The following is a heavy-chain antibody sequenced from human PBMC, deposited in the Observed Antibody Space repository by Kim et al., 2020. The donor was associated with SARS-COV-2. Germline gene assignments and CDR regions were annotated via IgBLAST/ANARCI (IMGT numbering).Heavy chain of an antibody. CDR2: IKSKTDGGTT. J-gene: IGHJ4*02. V-gene: IGHV3-15*01. Sequence: GGSLRLSCAASGFTFSNAWMSWVRQAPGKGLEWVGRIKSKTDGGTTDYAAPVKGRFTISRDDSKNTLYLQMNSLKTEDTAVYYCTTGQTSVVVPAAIGGMPYWGQGTLVTVSS. CDR1: GFTFSNAW. CDR3: TTGQTSVVVPAAIGGMPY. D-gene: IGHD2-2*02.